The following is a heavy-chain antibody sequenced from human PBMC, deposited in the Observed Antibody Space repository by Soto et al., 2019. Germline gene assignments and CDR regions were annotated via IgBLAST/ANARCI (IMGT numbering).Heavy chain of an antibody. CDR3: ATGSDCSSTSCGEDDAFDI. J-gene: IGHJ3*02. CDR2: INAGNGNT. CDR1: GYTFTSYA. Sequence: QVQLVQSGAEVKKPGASVKVSCKASGYTFTSYAMHWVRQAPGQRLEWMGWINAGNGNTKYSQKFQGRVTITRDTSASTAYMELSSLRSEDTAVYYCATGSDCSSTSCGEDDAFDIWGQGTMVTVSS. V-gene: IGHV1-3*01. D-gene: IGHD2-2*01.